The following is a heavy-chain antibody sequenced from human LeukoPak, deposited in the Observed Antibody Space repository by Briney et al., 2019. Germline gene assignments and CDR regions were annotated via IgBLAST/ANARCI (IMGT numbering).Heavy chain of an antibody. D-gene: IGHD3-22*01. CDR3: ARGPRYYYDSSGYYGEHAFDI. CDR1: GFTFSSYW. J-gene: IGHJ3*02. CDR2: IKQDGSEK. Sequence: GGSLRLSCAASGFTFSSYWMSWVRQAPGKGLEWVANIKQDGSEKYYVDSVKGRFTISRDNSKNTLYLQMNSLRAEDTAVYYCARGPRYYYDSSGYYGEHAFDIWGQGTMVTVSS. V-gene: IGHV3-7*01.